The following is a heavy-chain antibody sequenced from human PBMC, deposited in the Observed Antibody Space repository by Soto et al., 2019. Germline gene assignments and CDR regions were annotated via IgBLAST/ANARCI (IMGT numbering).Heavy chain of an antibody. CDR1: GYSFTSYA. J-gene: IGHJ4*02. D-gene: IGHD3-22*01. V-gene: IGHV1-3*05. Sequence: QVQLVQSGAEEKKPGASVKVSCKASGYSFTSYAIHWMRQAPGQRLEWMGWINAGNGNTKDPQKFQGRVTFTRDTSASTVYMEVSSLRSAATAVYYCARAAYYSESSGYYPGDYWGQGTLVTVSS. CDR2: INAGNGNT. CDR3: ARAAYYSESSGYYPGDY.